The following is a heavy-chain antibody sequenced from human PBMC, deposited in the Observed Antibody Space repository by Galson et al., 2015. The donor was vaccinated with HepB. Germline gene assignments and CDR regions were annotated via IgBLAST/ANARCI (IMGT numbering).Heavy chain of an antibody. J-gene: IGHJ6*02. CDR1: GVTFDDYA. Sequence: SLRLSCAASGVTFDDYAMHWVRHAPGKGLEWVSGISWNSGSIGYEDSVKGRFTISRDNAKNSLYLQMNSLRAEDTALYYCAKDMFRQKYSGSYHYYSYGMDVWGQGTKVTVSS. D-gene: IGHD1-26*01. CDR3: AKDMFRQKYSGSYHYYSYGMDV. CDR2: ISWNSGSI. V-gene: IGHV3-9*01.